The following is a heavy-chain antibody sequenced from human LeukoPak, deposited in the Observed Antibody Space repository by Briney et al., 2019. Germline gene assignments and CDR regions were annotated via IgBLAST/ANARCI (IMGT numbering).Heavy chain of an antibody. Sequence: PSETLSLTCTGSGGSISSYYWSWIRQPAGKGVEWIGRIYTSGSTNYNPSLKSRVTMSVDTSKNQFSLKLRSVTAADTAVYYCAGGSYYDSSGYPTPFDDWGQGTLVTVSS. CDR1: GGSISSYY. V-gene: IGHV4-4*07. CDR3: AGGSYYDSSGYPTPFDD. J-gene: IGHJ4*02. CDR2: IYTSGST. D-gene: IGHD3-22*01.